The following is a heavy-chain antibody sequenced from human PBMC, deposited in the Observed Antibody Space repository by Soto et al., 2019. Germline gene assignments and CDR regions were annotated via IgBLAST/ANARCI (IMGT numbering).Heavy chain of an antibody. CDR2: ISYDGSNK. Sequence: VQLVESGGGVVQPGRSLRLSCAASGFTFSSYGMHWVRQAPGKGLEWVAVISYDGSNKYYADSVKGRFTISRDNSKNTLYLQMNSLRAEDTAVYYCAKDGFMIVVVMAFDIWGQGTMVTVSS. CDR1: GFTFSSYG. D-gene: IGHD3-22*01. CDR3: AKDGFMIVVVMAFDI. J-gene: IGHJ3*02. V-gene: IGHV3-30*18.